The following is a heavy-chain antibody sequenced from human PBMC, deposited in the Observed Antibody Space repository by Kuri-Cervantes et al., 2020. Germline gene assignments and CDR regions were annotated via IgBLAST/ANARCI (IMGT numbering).Heavy chain of an antibody. Sequence: SETLSLTCTVSGGSISSYYWSWIRQPPGKGLEWIGYIYYSGSTNYNPSLKSRVTISVDTSKNQFSLKLTSVTAADTAVYYCARSGSGVTATHSLGYWGQGTLVTVSS. D-gene: IGHD2-21*02. V-gene: IGHV4-59*13. CDR2: IYYSGST. CDR1: GGSISSYY. CDR3: ARSGSGVTATHSLGY. J-gene: IGHJ4*02.